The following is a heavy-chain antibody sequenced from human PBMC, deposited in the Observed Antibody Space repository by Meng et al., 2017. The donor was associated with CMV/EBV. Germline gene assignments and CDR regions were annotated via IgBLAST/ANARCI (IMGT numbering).Heavy chain of an antibody. CDR2: ISGSGGST. CDR3: AKDHYDFWSGIYYYGMDV. Sequence: GGSLRLSCAASGFTVSSSYAMSWVRQAPGKGLEWVSAISGSGGSTYYADSVKGRFTISRDNSKNTLYLQMNSLRAEDTAVYYCAKDHYDFWSGIYYYGMDVWGQGTTVTVSS. CDR1: GFTVSSSYA. J-gene: IGHJ6*02. D-gene: IGHD3-3*01. V-gene: IGHV3-23*01.